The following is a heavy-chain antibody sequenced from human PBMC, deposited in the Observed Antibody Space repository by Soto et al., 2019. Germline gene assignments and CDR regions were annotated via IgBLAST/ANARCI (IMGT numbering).Heavy chain of an antibody. CDR2: ITPNSGGT. J-gene: IGHJ4*02. D-gene: IGHD5-18*01. Sequence: QVQLVQSGAEVKKPGASVKVSCKASGYTFTGYYMHWVRQAPGHGLEWMGWITPNSGGTNYAQKFQGWVTMTRDTSISTAYMELSRLRSDETAVYYCARDAYFGYSYGEAVFDYWGQGTLVTVSS. CDR1: GYTFTGYY. V-gene: IGHV1-2*04. CDR3: ARDAYFGYSYGEAVFDY.